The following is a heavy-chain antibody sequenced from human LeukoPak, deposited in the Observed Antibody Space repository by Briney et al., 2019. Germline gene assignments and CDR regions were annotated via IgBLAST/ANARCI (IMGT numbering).Heavy chain of an antibody. Sequence: ASVKVSCKASGYTFTSYGISWVRQAPGQGLEWMGRIIPILGIANYAQKFQGRVTITADKSTSTAYMELSSLRSEDTAVYYCATGYVDTAYYFDYWGQGTLVTVSS. D-gene: IGHD5-18*01. J-gene: IGHJ4*02. CDR1: GYTFTSYG. CDR2: IIPILGIA. CDR3: ATGYVDTAYYFDY. V-gene: IGHV1-69*04.